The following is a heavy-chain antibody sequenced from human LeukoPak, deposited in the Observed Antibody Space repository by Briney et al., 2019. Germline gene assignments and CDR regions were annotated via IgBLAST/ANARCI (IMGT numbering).Heavy chain of an antibody. CDR2: TNPNSGGT. V-gene: IGHV1-2*06. D-gene: IGHD3-3*01. CDR1: GYTFTGYY. CDR3: ARGGITIFGVAFDY. Sequence: EASVKVSCKASGYTFTGYYMHWVRQAPGQGLEWMGRTNPNSGGTNYAQKFQGRVTMTRDTSISTAYMELSRLRSDDTAVYYCARGGITIFGVAFDYWGQGTLVTVSS. J-gene: IGHJ4*02.